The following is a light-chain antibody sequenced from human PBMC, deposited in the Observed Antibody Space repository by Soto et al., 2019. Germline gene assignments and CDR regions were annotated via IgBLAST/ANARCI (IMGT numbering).Light chain of an antibody. CDR3: QAYDSRSASKV. CDR1: NSNIGAGYD. J-gene: IGLJ1*01. V-gene: IGLV1-40*01. CDR2: GNK. Sequence: QSVLTQPPSVSGAPGQMVTISCSGSNSNIGAGYDVHWYQQLPGAAPTLLIYGNKNRPSGVPDRFSGSRSGTSASLAITGLQSDDEADYYCQAYDSRSASKVFGSGTKLT.